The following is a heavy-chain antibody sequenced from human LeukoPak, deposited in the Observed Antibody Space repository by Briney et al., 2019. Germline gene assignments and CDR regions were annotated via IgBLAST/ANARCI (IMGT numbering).Heavy chain of an antibody. Sequence: SVTVSCKASGGTFSSYAISWVRQAPGQGLEWMGGIIPIFGTANYAQKFQGRVTITADKYTSTAYMELSSLRSEDTAVYYCARAARVRGVIHYYYGMDVWGKGTTVTVSS. CDR1: GGTFSSYA. V-gene: IGHV1-69*06. J-gene: IGHJ6*04. CDR2: IIPIFGTA. CDR3: ARAARVRGVIHYYYGMDV. D-gene: IGHD3-10*01.